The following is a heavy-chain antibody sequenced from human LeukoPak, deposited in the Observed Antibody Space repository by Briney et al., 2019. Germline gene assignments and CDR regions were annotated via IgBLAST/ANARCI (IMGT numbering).Heavy chain of an antibody. CDR2: IYSGGST. D-gene: IGHD4-17*01. CDR1: GLTVSRNY. V-gene: IGHV3-53*05. Sequence: PGGSLRLSCAASGLTVSRNYMSWVRQAPGKGLESVSVIYSGGSTYYAESVRGRFTISRDNSKNTLYLQMNSLRAEDTAVYYCARDIPETTVTRSGYWGQGTLVTVSS. J-gene: IGHJ4*02. CDR3: ARDIPETTVTRSGY.